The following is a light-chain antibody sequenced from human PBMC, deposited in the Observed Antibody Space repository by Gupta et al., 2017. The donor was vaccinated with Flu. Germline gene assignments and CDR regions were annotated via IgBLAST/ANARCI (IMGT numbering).Light chain of an antibody. CDR1: SGDVGSYNR. CDR2: EVS. Sequence: QSALTQPPSVSGSPGQSVNISCTGTSGDVGSYNRVSWYQQPPGTAPKLMIYEVSNRPSGVPDRFSGSKSGNTASLTISGLQAEDEADYYCSSYTSTSTYVFGTGTKVTVL. J-gene: IGLJ1*01. CDR3: SSYTSTSTYV. V-gene: IGLV2-18*02.